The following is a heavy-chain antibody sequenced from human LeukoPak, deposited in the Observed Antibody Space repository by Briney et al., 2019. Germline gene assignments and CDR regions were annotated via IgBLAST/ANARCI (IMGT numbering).Heavy chain of an antibody. J-gene: IGHJ4*02. CDR1: GYTFTSYY. V-gene: IGHV1-46*01. CDR3: AQGYSYGNLWTWALDY. D-gene: IGHD5-18*01. Sequence: ASVKVSCKASGYTFTSYYMHWVRQAPGQGLEWMGIINPSGGSTSYAQKFQGRVTMTRDTSTSTAYMELSSLRSDDTAVYYCAQGYSYGNLWTWALDYWGQGTLVTVSS. CDR2: INPSGGST.